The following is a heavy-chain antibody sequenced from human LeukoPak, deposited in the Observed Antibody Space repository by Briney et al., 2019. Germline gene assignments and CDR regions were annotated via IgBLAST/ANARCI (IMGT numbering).Heavy chain of an antibody. J-gene: IGHJ4*02. V-gene: IGHV4-39*07. D-gene: IGHD6-19*01. CDR2: MSNSGRT. Sequence: SETLSLTCSVSGGSVISSRFYWGWVRQAPGGGLEWIGGMSNSGRTYSNPSFKSRLTISVDTSNNQFSLILTSMTAADTAVYYCAAGNGWLDFWSQGTLVTASS. CDR1: GGSVISSRFY. CDR3: AAGNGWLDF.